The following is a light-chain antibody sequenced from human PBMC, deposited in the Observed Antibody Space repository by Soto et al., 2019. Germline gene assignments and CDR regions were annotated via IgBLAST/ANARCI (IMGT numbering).Light chain of an antibody. CDR1: QSISSW. Sequence: MTHSPATLSVSPVERANLSCRSSQSISSWLAWYQQKPGKAPKLLIYDASSLESGVPSRFSGSGSGTEFTLTISSLQPDDFATYYCQQYSSYWTFGQGTKV. CDR2: DAS. J-gene: IGKJ1*01. V-gene: IGKV1-5*01. CDR3: QQYSSYWT.